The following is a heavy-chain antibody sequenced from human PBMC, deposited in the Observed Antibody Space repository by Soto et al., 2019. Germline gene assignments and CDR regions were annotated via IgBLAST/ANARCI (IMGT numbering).Heavy chain of an antibody. D-gene: IGHD2-15*01. Sequence: ASVKFSCKASGYTFTSYYMHWVRQAPGQGLEWMGIINPSGGSTSYAQKFQGRVTMTRDTSTSTVYMELSSLRSEDTAVYYCAREVACSGGSCYRGSYNWFDPWGQGTLVTVSS. CDR3: AREVACSGGSCYRGSYNWFDP. CDR2: INPSGGST. CDR1: GYTFTSYY. V-gene: IGHV1-46*03. J-gene: IGHJ5*02.